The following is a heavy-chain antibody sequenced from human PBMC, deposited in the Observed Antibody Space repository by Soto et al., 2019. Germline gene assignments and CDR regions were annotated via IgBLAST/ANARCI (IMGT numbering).Heavy chain of an antibody. CDR2: TYYSGGS. V-gene: IGHV4-30-4*01. D-gene: IGHD5-12*01. Sequence: KTSETLSLTCTLSGASVSSAEHYWSWIRQPPGKGLEWIGYTYYSGGSYYNASLQRRVSISVDTSQNQFSLKLTSVTAADTAVYYCARLSGYDPAGAADKWGPGILVTVSS. J-gene: IGHJ4*02. CDR3: ARLSGYDPAGAADK. CDR1: GASVSSAEHY.